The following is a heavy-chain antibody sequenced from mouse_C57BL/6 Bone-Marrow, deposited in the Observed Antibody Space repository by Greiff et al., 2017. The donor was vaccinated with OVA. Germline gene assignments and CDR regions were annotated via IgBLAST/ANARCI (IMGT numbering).Heavy chain of an antibody. CDR2: ISSGGSYT. Sequence: EVNVVESGGDLVKPGGSLKLSCAASGFTFSSYGLSWVRQTPDKRLEWVATISSGGSYTYYPDSVKGRFTISRDNAKNTLYLQMSSLRSKDTAMYICARESDYDEAMDYWGRGKSVTVSS. D-gene: IGHD2-4*01. CDR3: ARESDYDEAMDY. CDR1: GFTFSSYG. V-gene: IGHV5-6*01. J-gene: IGHJ4*01.